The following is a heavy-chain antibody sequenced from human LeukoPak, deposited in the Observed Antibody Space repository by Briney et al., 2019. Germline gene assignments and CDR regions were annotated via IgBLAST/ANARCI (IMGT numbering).Heavy chain of an antibody. V-gene: IGHV3-23*01. J-gene: IGHJ4*02. CDR2: ISKSGGST. Sequence: PGGSLRLSCAVSGITFSTIGMSWVRLAPGKGLEWVSIISKSGGSTFYADPVRGRFTISRDNSKDMLYLQMNSLTAEDTAVYYCANVVGGYWGQGTLVTVSS. CDR1: GITFSTIG. D-gene: IGHD3-10*01. CDR3: ANVVGGY.